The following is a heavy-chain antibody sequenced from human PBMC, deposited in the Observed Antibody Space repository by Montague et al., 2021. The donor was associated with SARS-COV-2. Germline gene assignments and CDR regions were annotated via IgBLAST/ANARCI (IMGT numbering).Heavy chain of an antibody. V-gene: IGHV4-34*01. CDR2: VDHRGSS. CDR3: ARGQVAVFGVLIMLAAAGPLDS. CDR1: GGSFSDYY. J-gene: IGHJ3*02. D-gene: IGHD3-3*01. Sequence: SETLSLTCAVYGGSFSDYYWTWIRQAPGKGLEWIGEVDHRGSSSYDPSLQSRLTISVDRSKNQFSLRLTSVTAADTAVYYCARGQVAVFGVLIMLAAAGPLDSWGLGTKVTVSS.